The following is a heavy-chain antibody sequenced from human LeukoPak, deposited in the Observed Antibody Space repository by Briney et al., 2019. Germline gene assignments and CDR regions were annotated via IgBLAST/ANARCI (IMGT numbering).Heavy chain of an antibody. CDR3: ASDPQYSSSWNFDY. J-gene: IGHJ4*02. D-gene: IGHD6-13*01. Sequence: GGSLRLSCAASGFTVSSNYMSWVRQAPGKGLEWVSVIYSGGSTYYADSVKGRFTISRDNSKNTLYLQMNSLRAEDTAVYYCASDPQYSSSWNFDYWGQGTLVTVSS. CDR1: GFTVSSNY. V-gene: IGHV3-66*02. CDR2: IYSGGST.